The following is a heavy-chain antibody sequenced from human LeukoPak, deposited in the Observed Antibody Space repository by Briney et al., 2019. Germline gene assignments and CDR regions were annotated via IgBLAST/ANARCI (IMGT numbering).Heavy chain of an antibody. V-gene: IGHV4-59*11. D-gene: IGHD2-21*01. CDR1: GGSISSHY. Sequence: PSETLSLTCTVSGGSISSHYWSWIRQPPGKGLEWIGYIYYSGSTNYNPSLKSRVTISVDTSKNQFSLKLSPVTAADTAVYYCARVVVNRGDYYYMDVWGKGTTVTVSS. CDR2: IYYSGST. J-gene: IGHJ6*03. CDR3: ARVVVNRGDYYYMDV.